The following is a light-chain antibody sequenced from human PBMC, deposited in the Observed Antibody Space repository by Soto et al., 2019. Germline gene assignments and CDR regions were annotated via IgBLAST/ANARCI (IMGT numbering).Light chain of an antibody. Sequence: QSVLTQPASVSASPGQSITISCSGIISDISSQNFVSWYQQHPGKAPKLIISDVVYRPSGVSDRFSGSKSGTTASLTLSDLQADDEADYYCSSYASSTSVVFGGGTKLTVL. V-gene: IGLV2-14*03. CDR3: SSYASSTSVV. J-gene: IGLJ2*01. CDR1: ISDISSQNF. CDR2: DVV.